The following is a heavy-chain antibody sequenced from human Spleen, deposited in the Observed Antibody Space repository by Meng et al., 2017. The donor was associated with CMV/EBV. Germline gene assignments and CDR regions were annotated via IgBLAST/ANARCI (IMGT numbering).Heavy chain of an antibody. CDR1: GGSFSGYY. CDR2: INHSGST. Sequence: GSLRLSCAVYGGSFSGYYWSWIRQPPGKGLXXIGEINHSGSTNYNPSLKSRVTISVDTSKNQFSLKLSSVTAADTAVYYCARGGTKGTMVRGAYYYGMDVWGQGTTVTVSS. D-gene: IGHD3-10*01. V-gene: IGHV4-34*01. CDR3: ARGGTKGTMVRGAYYYGMDV. J-gene: IGHJ6*02.